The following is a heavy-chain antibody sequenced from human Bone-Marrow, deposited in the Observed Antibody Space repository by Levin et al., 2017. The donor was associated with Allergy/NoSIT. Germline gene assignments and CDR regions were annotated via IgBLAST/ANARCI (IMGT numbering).Heavy chain of an antibody. V-gene: IGHV4-59*11. CDR1: GASMNRHY. CDR2: IYYNGNP. CDR3: ARDKSGTYFSFED. D-gene: IGHD1-26*01. Sequence: SETLSLTCTVSGASMNRHYWSWIRQPPGKGLEWIGYIYYNGNPNYNPSLKSRVTISVDTSKNKFPLHLHSVTAADTALYYCARDKSGTYFSFEDWGQGTLVTVSS. J-gene: IGHJ4*02.